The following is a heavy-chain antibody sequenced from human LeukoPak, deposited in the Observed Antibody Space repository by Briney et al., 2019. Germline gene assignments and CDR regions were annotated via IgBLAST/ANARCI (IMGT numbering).Heavy chain of an antibody. CDR2: ISSSGSNI. CDR3: ARKYCSSTSCLFDC. V-gene: IGHV3-48*03. CDR1: GFTFSSYA. Sequence: QPGGSLRLSCAASGFTFSSYAMNWVRQAPGKGLEWVSYISSSGSNIYYAESLKGRFTISRDNAKNSLYMQMTSLRAEDTAVYYCARKYCSSTSCLFDCWGQGALVTVSS. D-gene: IGHD2-2*01. J-gene: IGHJ4*02.